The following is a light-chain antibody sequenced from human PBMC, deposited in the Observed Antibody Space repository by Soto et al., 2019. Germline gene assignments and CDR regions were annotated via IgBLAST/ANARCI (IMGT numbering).Light chain of an antibody. V-gene: IGKV1-9*01. Sequence: IQLTQSPSSLSASVGDRVTITCRASQGISSYLAWYQQKPGTAPKLLIYAASTLQSGVPSRFSGSGSGTDFTLTISSLQPEDFATYYCQQLNIYPITFGQGTRLEIK. J-gene: IGKJ5*01. CDR3: QQLNIYPIT. CDR1: QGISSY. CDR2: AAS.